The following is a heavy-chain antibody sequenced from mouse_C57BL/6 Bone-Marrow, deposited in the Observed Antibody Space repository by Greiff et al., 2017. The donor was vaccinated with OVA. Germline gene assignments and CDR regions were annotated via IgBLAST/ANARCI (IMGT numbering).Heavy chain of an antibody. D-gene: IGHD2-3*01. CDR3: AREWFYEEVYFDY. CDR2: IYPRSGNT. Sequence: QVQLKQSGAELARPGASVKLSCKASGYTFTSYGISWVKQRTGQGLEWIGEIYPRSGNTYYNEKFKGKATLTADKSSSTAYMELRSLTSEDSAVDFCAREWFYEEVYFDYWGQGTTLTVSS. V-gene: IGHV1-81*01. J-gene: IGHJ2*01. CDR1: GYTFTSYG.